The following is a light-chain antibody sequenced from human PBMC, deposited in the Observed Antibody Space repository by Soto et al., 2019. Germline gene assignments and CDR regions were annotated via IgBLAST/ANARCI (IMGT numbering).Light chain of an antibody. V-gene: IGLV1-47*01. J-gene: IGLJ2*01. CDR3: AAWDDSLTGRGV. Sequence: QLVLTQPPSASGTPGQRVTISCSGSSSNIGSNYVYWYQQLPGTAPKLLIYRNNQRPSGVPDRFSGSKSGTSASLAISGLRPEDEADYYCAAWDDSLTGRGVFGGGTKLTVL. CDR2: RNN. CDR1: SSNIGSNY.